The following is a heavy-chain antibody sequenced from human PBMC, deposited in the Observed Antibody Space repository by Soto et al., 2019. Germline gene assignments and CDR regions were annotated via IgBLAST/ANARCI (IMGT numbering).Heavy chain of an antibody. CDR2: IIPIFGTA. V-gene: IGHV1-69*13. Sequence: GASVKVSCKASGGTFSSYAISWVRQAPGQGLEKMREIIPIFGTANYAQKFQGRVTITADESTSTAYMELSSLRSEDTAVYYCAREPLIPYVSLPKRGSHSPNYFDYWGQGTLVTVSS. CDR3: AREPLIPYVSLPKRGSHSPNYFDY. D-gene: IGHD2-21*01. CDR1: GGTFSSYA. J-gene: IGHJ4*02.